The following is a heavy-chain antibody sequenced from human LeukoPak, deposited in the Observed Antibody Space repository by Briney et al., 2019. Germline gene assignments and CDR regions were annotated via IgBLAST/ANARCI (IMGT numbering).Heavy chain of an antibody. D-gene: IGHD7-27*01. CDR2: ISPNSGGT. Sequence: EASVKVSFKASGYTFSDNHMYWIRQAPGQGLECMGWISPNSGGTNYAQKFQGRITTTGDTSISTGYMELSSLRSDDTAVYFCARELGRNAFDVWGQGTLVTVSS. CDR1: GYTFSDNH. J-gene: IGHJ3*01. V-gene: IGHV1-2*02. CDR3: ARELGRNAFDV.